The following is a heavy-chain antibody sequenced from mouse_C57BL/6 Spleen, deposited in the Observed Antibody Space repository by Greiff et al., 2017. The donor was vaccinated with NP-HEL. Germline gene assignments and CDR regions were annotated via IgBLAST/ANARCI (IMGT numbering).Heavy chain of an antibody. V-gene: IGHV1-63*01. CDR2: IYPGGGYT. CDR1: GYTFTNYW. J-gene: IGHJ4*01. D-gene: IGHD2-4*01. Sequence: QVQLKESGAELVRPGTSVKMSCKASGYTFTNYWIGWAKQRPGHGLEWIGDIYPGGGYTNYNEKFKGKATLTADKSSSTAYMQFSSLTSEDSAIYYCARIYYDYEDYAMDYWGQRTSVTVSS. CDR3: ARIYYDYEDYAMDY.